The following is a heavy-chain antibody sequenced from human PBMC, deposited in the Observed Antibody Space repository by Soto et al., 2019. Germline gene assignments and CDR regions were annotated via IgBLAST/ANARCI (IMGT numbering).Heavy chain of an antibody. J-gene: IGHJ4*02. V-gene: IGHV3-72*01. CDR3: ARVRLGATTRYFDY. Sequence: EVQVVESGGGLVQPGGSLRLSCEASGFTFSDHYMDWVRQAPGKGLEWVGRIKNKDNRYTTEYAPSVKGRFTISKDDSKNSLYLQMNSQKSENTALYYCARVRLGATTRYFDYWGRGTLVSVSS. CDR2: IKNKDNRYTT. CDR1: GFTFSDHY. D-gene: IGHD1-26*01.